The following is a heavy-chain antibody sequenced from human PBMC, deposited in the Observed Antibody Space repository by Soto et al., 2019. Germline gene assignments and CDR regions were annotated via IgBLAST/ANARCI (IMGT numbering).Heavy chain of an antibody. V-gene: IGHV4-61*08. Sequence: TSETLSLTCTVSGGSISSGGYYWSWIRQHPGKGLEWIGYIYYSGSTNYNPSLKSRVTISVDTSKNQFSLKLSSVTAADTAVYYCARGAYYYDSSGYYIFDYWGQGTLVTVSS. CDR2: IYYSGST. CDR3: ARGAYYYDSSGYYIFDY. CDR1: GGSISSGGYY. J-gene: IGHJ4*02. D-gene: IGHD3-22*01.